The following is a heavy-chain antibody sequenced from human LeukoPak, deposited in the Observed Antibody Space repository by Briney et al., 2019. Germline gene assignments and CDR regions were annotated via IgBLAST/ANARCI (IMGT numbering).Heavy chain of an antibody. CDR1: GFTLSSYA. CDR3: AKDCDSSRRGIDY. Sequence: GGSLRLSCAVSGFTLSSYAASWVRQAPGKGLEWVSAISASGATTYYADSVKGRFTISRDSSKNTLYLQMTNLRAEDTAVYYCAKDCDSSRRGIDYWGQGTLVTVSS. V-gene: IGHV3-23*01. D-gene: IGHD2-21*02. J-gene: IGHJ4*02. CDR2: ISASGATT.